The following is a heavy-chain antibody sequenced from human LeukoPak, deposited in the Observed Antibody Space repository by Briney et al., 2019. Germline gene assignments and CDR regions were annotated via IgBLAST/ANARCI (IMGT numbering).Heavy chain of an antibody. D-gene: IGHD3-16*02. V-gene: IGHV4-31*11. CDR2: IYYRRST. J-gene: IGHJ6*03. CDR1: GGSIRRGGYY. Sequence: PSRTLSLTRAVSGGSIRRGGYYWGSVRQQPGKGLGWIGYIYYRRSTYYNASLKSRVTISVDTSKNQFSLKLSSVAAADTAVYYCARFVMYYYMDVWGKGTTVTVSS. CDR3: ARFVMYYYMDV.